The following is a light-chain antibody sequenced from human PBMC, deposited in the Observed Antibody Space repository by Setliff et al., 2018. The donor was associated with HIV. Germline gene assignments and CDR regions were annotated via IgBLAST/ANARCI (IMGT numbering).Light chain of an antibody. CDR2: EVS. CDR1: RSDVGAYNY. Sequence: QSALAQPASVSGSPGQSITISCTGTRSDVGAYNYVSWYQQHPGKAPKLMIYEVSNRPSGVSNRFSGSKSGNTASLTISGLQAGDEADYFCSSYRGGSTLFVLGPGTKVTVL. V-gene: IGLV2-14*01. J-gene: IGLJ1*01. CDR3: SSYRGGSTLFV.